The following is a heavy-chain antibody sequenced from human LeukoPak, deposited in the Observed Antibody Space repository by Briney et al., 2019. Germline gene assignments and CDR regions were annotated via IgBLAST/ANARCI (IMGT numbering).Heavy chain of an antibody. V-gene: IGHV3-21*01. CDR3: AREIPGIAVAGIGY. Sequence: GGSLRLSCAASGFTFSSYSMNWVRQAPGKGLEWVSSISSSSYIYYADSVKGRFTISRDNAKNSLYLQMNSLRAEDTAVYYCAREIPGIAVAGIGYWGQGTLVTVSS. CDR2: ISSSSYI. D-gene: IGHD6-19*01. J-gene: IGHJ4*02. CDR1: GFTFSSYS.